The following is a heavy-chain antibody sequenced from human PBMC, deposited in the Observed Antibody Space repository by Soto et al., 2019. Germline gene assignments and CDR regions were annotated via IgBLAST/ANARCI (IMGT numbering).Heavy chain of an antibody. CDR2: IWYDGSNK. J-gene: IGHJ3*02. CDR3: ARDSNYYYDSSGPLVDPAFAI. Sequence: HPGGSLRLSCAASGFTFSSYGMHWVRQAPGKGLEWVAVIWYDGSNKYYADSVKGRFTISRDNSKNTLYLQMNSLRAEDTAVYYCARDSNYYYDSSGPLVDPAFAIWGQGTMVTVS. V-gene: IGHV3-33*01. CDR1: GFTFSSYG. D-gene: IGHD3-22*01.